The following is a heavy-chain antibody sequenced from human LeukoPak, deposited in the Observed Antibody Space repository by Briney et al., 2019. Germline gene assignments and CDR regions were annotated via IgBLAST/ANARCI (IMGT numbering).Heavy chain of an antibody. CDR1: GFTFSSHA. CDR2: ISGSGGST. V-gene: IGHV3-23*01. J-gene: IGHJ3*01. Sequence: PGGSLRLSCAASGFTFSSHAMSWVRQAPGKGPEWVSVISGSGGSTHYTDSVKGRFTISRDNSKNTLFLQMDSLRAEDTAVYYCAKERLKSEITIDAFDVWGPRDSGHRLF. D-gene: IGHD2-21*02. CDR3: AKERLKSEITIDAFDV.